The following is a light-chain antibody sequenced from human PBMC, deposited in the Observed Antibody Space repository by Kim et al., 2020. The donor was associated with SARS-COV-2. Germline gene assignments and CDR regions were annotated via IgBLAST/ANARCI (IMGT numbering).Light chain of an antibody. V-gene: IGKV4-1*01. CDR1: QSVLYSSNNKSY. J-gene: IGKJ1*01. CDR3: QQYYSTPPT. Sequence: DIVMTQSPDSLAVSLGERATINCKSSQSVLYSSNNKSYLAWYRQKSGQPPELLIYWASTRESGVPDRFSGSGSGTEFTLTISSLQAEDVAVYYCQQYYSTPPTFGQGTKLEI. CDR2: WAS.